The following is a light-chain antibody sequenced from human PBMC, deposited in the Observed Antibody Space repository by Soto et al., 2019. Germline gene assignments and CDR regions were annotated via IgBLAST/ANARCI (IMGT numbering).Light chain of an antibody. V-gene: IGKV3-15*01. CDR2: RAS. CDR3: LQYHNLWA. CDR1: QNIYYN. J-gene: IGKJ1*01. Sequence: ILMTQSPATVSVSPGESATLSCRASQNIYYNVAWYQHRPGQAPRLLIYRASTRAPVVPARFSGSGSGTEFTLTISSLQPEYFTVYSCLQYHNLWAFGQGTKVEI.